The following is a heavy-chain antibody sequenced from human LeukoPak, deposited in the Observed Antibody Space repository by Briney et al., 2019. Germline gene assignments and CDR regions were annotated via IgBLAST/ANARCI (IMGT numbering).Heavy chain of an antibody. CDR2: ISGSGGST. CDR3: AKAVYSGYDLIN. D-gene: IGHD5-12*01. V-gene: IGHV3-23*01. Sequence: GGSLRLSCTASGFTFSGYSMNWIRQAPGKGLEWVSAISGSGGSTYYADSVKGRFTISRDNSKNTLYLQMNSLRAEDTAVYYCAKAVYSGYDLINWGQGTLVTVSS. CDR1: GFTFSGYS. J-gene: IGHJ4*02.